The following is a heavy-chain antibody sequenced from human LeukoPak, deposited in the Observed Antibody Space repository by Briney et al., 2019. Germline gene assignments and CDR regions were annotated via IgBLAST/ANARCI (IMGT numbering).Heavy chain of an antibody. CDR3: AADLQRVIAARFDI. CDR2: IVVGSGNT. D-gene: IGHD6-6*01. CDR1: GFTFTSSA. V-gene: IGHV1-58*01. Sequence: ASVKVSCKASGFTFTSSAVQWVRQARGQRLEWIGWIVVGSGNTNYAQKFQERVTITRDMSTSTAYMELSSLRSEDTAVYYCAADLQRVIAARFDIWGQGTMVTVSS. J-gene: IGHJ3*02.